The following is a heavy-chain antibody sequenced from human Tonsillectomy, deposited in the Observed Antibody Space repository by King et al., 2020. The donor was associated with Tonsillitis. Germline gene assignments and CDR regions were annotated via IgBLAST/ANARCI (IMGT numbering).Heavy chain of an antibody. D-gene: IGHD6-13*01. V-gene: IGHV3-30*18. J-gene: IGHJ3*02. CDR1: GFTFNNYG. CDR3: AKVARSWYDNDAFDI. Sequence: VQLVESGGGVVQPGRSLRLSCAASGFTFNNYGMHWVRQAPGKGLEWVAVISYDETNIYYADSVKGRFTISRDNSKNTLYLQMISLRPEDTAVYNCAKVARSWYDNDAFDIWGQGTMVTVSS. CDR2: ISYDETNI.